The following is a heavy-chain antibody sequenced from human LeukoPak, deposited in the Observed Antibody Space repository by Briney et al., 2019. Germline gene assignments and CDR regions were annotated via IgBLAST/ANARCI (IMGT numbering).Heavy chain of an antibody. D-gene: IGHD3-22*01. CDR1: EFTFSRYD. V-gene: IGHV3-13*01. CDR3: ARGAYYYED. J-gene: IGHJ4*02. Sequence: AGGSLRLSCAASEFTFSRYDMHWVRQVTGKSLEWVSAIDTAGDTYYPGSVKGRFTISRENAKNSLYLQMNSLRAEDTAVYYCARGAYYYEDWGQGTLVTVSS. CDR2: IDTAGDT.